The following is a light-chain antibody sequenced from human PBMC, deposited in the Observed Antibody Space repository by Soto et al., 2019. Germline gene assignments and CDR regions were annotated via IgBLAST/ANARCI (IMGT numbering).Light chain of an antibody. CDR3: QQYGSSPYT. V-gene: IGKV3-20*01. CDR1: QSVSSSY. Sequence: EIVLTQSPGTLSLSPGERATLSCRASQSVSSSYLAWYQQKPGQAPRLLIYGASSRATGIPDRFSGSGSGTDFTLPISRLAPEDFAVYYCQQYGSSPYTFGQGTKLEIK. CDR2: GAS. J-gene: IGKJ2*01.